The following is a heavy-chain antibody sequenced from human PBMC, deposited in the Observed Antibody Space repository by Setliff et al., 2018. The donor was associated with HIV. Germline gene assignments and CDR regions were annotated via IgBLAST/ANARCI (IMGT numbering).Heavy chain of an antibody. CDR3: ARVSSGWTYYYYYYMDV. V-gene: IGHV6-1*01. CDR1: GDSVSSNSAA. Sequence: SQTLSLTCAISGDSVSSNSAAWNWIRQSPSRGLEWLGRTYYRSKWNTDYAVSVESRITINPDTSKNQFSLKLSSVTAADTAVYYCARVSSGWTYYYYYYMDVWGKGTTVTVSS. D-gene: IGHD6-19*01. CDR2: TYYRSKWNT. J-gene: IGHJ6*03.